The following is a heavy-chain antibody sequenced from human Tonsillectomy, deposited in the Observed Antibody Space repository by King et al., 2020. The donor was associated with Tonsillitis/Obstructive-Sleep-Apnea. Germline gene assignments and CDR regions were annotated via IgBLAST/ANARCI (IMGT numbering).Heavy chain of an antibody. CDR1: GGSFSSYY. J-gene: IGHJ4*02. Sequence: VQLQQWGAGLLKPSETLSLTCAVYGGSFSSYYWSWIRQPPGKGLEWIGEINHSGSTNYNPSLKSRVTISVDTSKNQFSLKLSSVTAADTAVYYCARVGYTSGWYYFDYWGQGTLVTVSS. CDR2: INHSGST. V-gene: IGHV4-34*01. CDR3: ARVGYTSGWYYFDY. D-gene: IGHD6-19*01.